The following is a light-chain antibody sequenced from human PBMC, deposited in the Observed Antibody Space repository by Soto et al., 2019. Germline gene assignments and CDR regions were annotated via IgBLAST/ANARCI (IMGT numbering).Light chain of an antibody. CDR1: QSVSSN. Sequence: EIVLTQSPATLSLSPGQRATLSCRASQSVSSNLAWYQQKPGQAPRLLIYRASTRATGIPARFSGSGSGTEFTLTISSLQSEDFAVYYCQQYTNWPRTFGQGTKVDIK. CDR2: RAS. J-gene: IGKJ1*01. V-gene: IGKV3-15*01. CDR3: QQYTNWPRT.